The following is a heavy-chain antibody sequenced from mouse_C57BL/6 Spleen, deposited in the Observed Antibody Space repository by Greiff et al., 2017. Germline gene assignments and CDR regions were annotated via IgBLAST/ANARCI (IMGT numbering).Heavy chain of an antibody. Sequence: QVQLQQSGAELVRPGASVTLSCKASGYTFTDYEMHWVKQTPVHGLEWIGAIDPETGGTAYNQKFKGKAILTADKSSSTAYMELRSLTSEDSAVYCCARRGNYYFDYWGQGTTLTVSS. D-gene: IGHD2-1*01. J-gene: IGHJ2*01. V-gene: IGHV1-15*01. CDR3: ARRGNYYFDY. CDR1: GYTFTDYE. CDR2: IDPETGGT.